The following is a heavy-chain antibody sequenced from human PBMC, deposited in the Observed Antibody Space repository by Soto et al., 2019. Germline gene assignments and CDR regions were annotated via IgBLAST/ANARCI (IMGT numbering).Heavy chain of an antibody. CDR3: ARDSYILTGYYPLDY. J-gene: IGHJ4*02. CDR2: IWYDGSNK. CDR1: GFTFSSYG. V-gene: IGHV3-33*01. D-gene: IGHD3-9*01. Sequence: QVQLVESGGGVVQPGRSLRLSCAASGFTFSSYGMHWVRQAPGKGLEWVAVIWYDGSNKYYADSVKGRFTISRDNSKNTLYLQMDSLRAEDTAVYYCARDSYILTGYYPLDYWGQGTLVTVSS.